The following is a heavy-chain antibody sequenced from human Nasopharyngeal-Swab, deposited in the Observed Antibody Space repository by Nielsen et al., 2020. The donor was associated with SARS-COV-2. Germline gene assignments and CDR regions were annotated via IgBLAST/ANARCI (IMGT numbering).Heavy chain of an antibody. CDR2: ISWNSGSI. Sequence: SLKISCAASGFTFDDYAMHWVRQAPGKGLEWVSGISWNSGSIGYAYSVKGRFTISRDNAKNSLYLQMNSLRAEDTALYYCAKALSGVVRGVMNYWGQGTLVTVSS. J-gene: IGHJ4*02. D-gene: IGHD3-10*01. V-gene: IGHV3-9*01. CDR1: GFTFDDYA. CDR3: AKALSGVVRGVMNY.